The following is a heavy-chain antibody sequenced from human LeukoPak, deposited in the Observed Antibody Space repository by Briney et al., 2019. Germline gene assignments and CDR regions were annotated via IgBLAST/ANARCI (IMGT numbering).Heavy chain of an antibody. V-gene: IGHV3-38-3*01. Sequence: GGSLRLSCAASGFTVSSTEMSWVRQAPGKGLEWVSTISGGGTYYADSRKGRFTISRDNSKNTLHLQMNSLRVEDTAVYYCAKDHLMAAVAGTHDYWGQGTLVTVSS. CDR3: AKDHLMAAVAGTHDY. CDR1: GFTVSSTE. J-gene: IGHJ4*02. CDR2: ISGGGT. D-gene: IGHD6-19*01.